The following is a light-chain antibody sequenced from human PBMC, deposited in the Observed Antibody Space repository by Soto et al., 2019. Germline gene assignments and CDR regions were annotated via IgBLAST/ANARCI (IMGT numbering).Light chain of an antibody. CDR2: AAS. J-gene: IGKJ2*01. Sequence: DIQMTQSPSSLSASVGDRVTITCRASQSTSSYLNWYQQKPGKAPKLLIYAASSLQSGVQSRFSGSGSRTECTLTISSLQPEDFATYYCHQSYSTPYTFGQGTKLEIK. V-gene: IGKV1-39*01. CDR3: HQSYSTPYT. CDR1: QSTSSY.